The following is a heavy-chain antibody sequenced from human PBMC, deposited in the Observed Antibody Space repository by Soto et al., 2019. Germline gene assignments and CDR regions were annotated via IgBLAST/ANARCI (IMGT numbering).Heavy chain of an antibody. V-gene: IGHV3-21*01. J-gene: IGHJ4*02. Sequence: EVQLVESGGGLVKPGGSLRLSCAASGFTFSSYSMNWVRQAPGKGLEWVSSISSSSSYIYYADSVKGRFTISRDNAKNSLYLQMNSLRAEDTAVYYCAREDPYDYIWGSYRPGFDYWGQGTLVTVSS. CDR3: AREDPYDYIWGSYRPGFDY. CDR1: GFTFSSYS. CDR2: ISSSSSYI. D-gene: IGHD3-16*02.